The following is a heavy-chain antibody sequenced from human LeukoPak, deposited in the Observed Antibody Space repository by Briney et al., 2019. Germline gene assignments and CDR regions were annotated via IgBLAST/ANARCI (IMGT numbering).Heavy chain of an antibody. J-gene: IGHJ3*02. CDR1: GFTFSSYS. CDR2: ISSSSSTI. D-gene: IGHD3-10*01. Sequence: GGSLRLSCAASGFTFSSYSMNWVRQAPGKGLEWVSYISSSSSTIYYADSVKGRFTISRDNAKNSLYLQMNSLRAEDTAVYYCARDPINYGFPHDAFDIWGQGTMVTVSS. V-gene: IGHV3-48*01. CDR3: ARDPINYGFPHDAFDI.